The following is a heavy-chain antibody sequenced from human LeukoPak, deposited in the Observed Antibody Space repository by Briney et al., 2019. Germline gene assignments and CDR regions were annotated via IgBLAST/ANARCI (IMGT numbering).Heavy chain of an antibody. CDR3: ARVTDAYNFGDY. D-gene: IGHD5-24*01. J-gene: IGHJ4*02. Sequence: PGGSLRLSCAASGFTFTTYWMSWVRQAPGKGLEWVANINQDGSEKYYVDSVKGRFTISRDNAKNSLSPQMNSLRAEDTAVYYCARVTDAYNFGDYWGQGTLVTVSS. V-gene: IGHV3-7*01. CDR1: GFTFTTYW. CDR2: INQDGSEK.